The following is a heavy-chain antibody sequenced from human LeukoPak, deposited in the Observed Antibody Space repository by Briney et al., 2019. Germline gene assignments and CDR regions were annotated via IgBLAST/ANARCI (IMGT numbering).Heavy chain of an antibody. J-gene: IGHJ4*02. CDR3: AKAVAGPFFDY. CDR1: GFTLSSYW. D-gene: IGHD6-19*01. Sequence: PGGSLRLSCAASGFTLSSYWVYWVRHAPGKGLMWVSRIHSDGSITNYADSGKGRFTISRDNAQNTLYLQMNSLRAEDTAVYFCAKAVAGPFFDYWGEGTLVTVSS. CDR2: IHSDGSIT. V-gene: IGHV3-74*01.